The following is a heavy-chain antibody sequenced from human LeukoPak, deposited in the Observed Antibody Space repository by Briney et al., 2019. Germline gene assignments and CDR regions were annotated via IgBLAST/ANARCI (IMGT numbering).Heavy chain of an antibody. Sequence: GGSLRLSCATSGFTASSNYMNWVRQAPKKGLEWDSIIYRGGSTHYADSVKGRFTISRDNSKNALYLQMNSLRVEDTAVYYCARDSASSSGWHDAFDMWGQGTMVTVSS. CDR1: GFTASSNY. CDR2: IYRGGST. V-gene: IGHV3-66*01. CDR3: ARDSASSSGWHDAFDM. D-gene: IGHD6-19*01. J-gene: IGHJ3*02.